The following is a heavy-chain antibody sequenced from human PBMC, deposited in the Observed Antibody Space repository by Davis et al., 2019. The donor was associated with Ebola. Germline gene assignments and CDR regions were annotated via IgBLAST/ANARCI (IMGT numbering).Heavy chain of an antibody. J-gene: IGHJ3*02. CDR2: IKQDGSEK. Sequence: GESLKISCAASGFTFSSYWMSWVRQAPGKGLEWVAHIKQDGSEKYYVDSVKGRFTISRDNAKNSLYLQMNSLRADYTAVYYCARFCGDDCYSTLWDAFDIWGQGTMVTVSS. D-gene: IGHD2-21*01. V-gene: IGHV3-7*01. CDR1: GFTFSSYW. CDR3: ARFCGDDCYSTLWDAFDI.